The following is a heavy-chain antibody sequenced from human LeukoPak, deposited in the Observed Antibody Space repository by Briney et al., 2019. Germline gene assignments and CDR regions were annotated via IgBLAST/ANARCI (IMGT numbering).Heavy chain of an antibody. V-gene: IGHV1-8*03. CDR3: ARGVKRHYYYYYYMDV. Sequence: VASVKVSCKASGYTFTSYDINWVRQATGQGLEWMGWMNPNSGNTGYAQKFQGRVTITRNTSISTAYMELSSLRSEDTAVYYCARGVKRHYYYYYYMDVWGKGTTVTVSS. D-gene: IGHD3-16*02. J-gene: IGHJ6*03. CDR1: GYTFTSYD. CDR2: MNPNSGNT.